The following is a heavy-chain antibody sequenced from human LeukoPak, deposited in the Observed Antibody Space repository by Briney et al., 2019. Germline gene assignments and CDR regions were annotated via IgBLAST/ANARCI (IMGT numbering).Heavy chain of an antibody. CDR3: ARDDGPKYCSGGSCYQVYYFDY. D-gene: IGHD2-15*01. J-gene: IGHJ4*02. Sequence: SVKVSCKASGGTFSSYAISWVRQSPGQGLEWMGRIIPILGIANYAQKFQGRVTITADKSTSTDYMELSSLRSEDTAVYYCARDDGPKYCSGGSCYQVYYFDYWGQGTLVTVSS. V-gene: IGHV1-69*04. CDR2: IIPILGIA. CDR1: GGTFSSYA.